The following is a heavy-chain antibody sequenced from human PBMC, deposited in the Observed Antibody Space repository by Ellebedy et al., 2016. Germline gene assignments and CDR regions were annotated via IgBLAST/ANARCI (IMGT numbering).Heavy chain of an antibody. J-gene: IGHJ6*03. CDR1: RGTFSSYA. Sequence: SVKVSXKASRGTFSSYAISWVRQAPGQGLEWMGGIIPIFGTANYAQKFQGRVTITADESTSTAYMELSSLRSEDTAVYYCAREMRGLYYYYYMDVWGKGTTVTVSS. CDR3: AREMRGLYYYYYMDV. CDR2: IIPIFGTA. V-gene: IGHV1-69*13. D-gene: IGHD3-10*01.